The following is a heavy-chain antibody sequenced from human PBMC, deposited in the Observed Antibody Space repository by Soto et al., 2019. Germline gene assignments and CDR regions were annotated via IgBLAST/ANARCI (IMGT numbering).Heavy chain of an antibody. Sequence: QVQLVQSGAEVKKPGASVRVSCKASGYTITCCAMHWVRQAPGQRPEWMGWINAGDGDTKYSQNFQGRLTIIRDTSASTAYIELSSPRSEDTAVYYCARDGAGKAAAGMVYWGQGTLVTVSS. D-gene: IGHD6-13*01. V-gene: IGHV1-3*01. CDR2: INAGDGDT. J-gene: IGHJ4*02. CDR1: GYTITCCA. CDR3: ARDGAGKAAAGMVY.